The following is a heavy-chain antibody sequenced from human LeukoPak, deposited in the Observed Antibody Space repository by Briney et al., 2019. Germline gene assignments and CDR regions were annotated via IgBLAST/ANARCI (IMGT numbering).Heavy chain of an antibody. CDR2: ISHGGRNK. V-gene: IGHV3-30*03. J-gene: IGHJ4*02. CDR3: ATQSFYCTSTSCSRLRDY. Sequence: GRSLRLSCAASGLTFRSYGMHWVRQAPGKGLEWVAVISHGGRNKDYGDSVKGRFTISRDNSNNTLYLQMSSLRPEDSAMYFCATQSFYCTSTSCSRLRDYWGQGTLVAVSS. CDR1: GLTFRSYG. D-gene: IGHD2-2*01.